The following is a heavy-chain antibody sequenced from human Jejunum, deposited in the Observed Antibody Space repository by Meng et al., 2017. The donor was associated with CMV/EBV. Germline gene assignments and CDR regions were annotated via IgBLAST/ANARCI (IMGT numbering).Heavy chain of an antibody. CDR3: ARGDRSVTGSLDY. CDR1: GGAVSSSNYF. D-gene: IGHD6-19*01. CDR2: IYASGTT. V-gene: IGHV4-61*02. J-gene: IGHJ4*02. Sequence: QVQLQDSGPGLVKSARALTLIWTVSGGAVSSSNYFWNWIRKPAGKGLEWVGRIYASGTTNYNPSRESRVTISVDSSKNQFAVKLSSMTAAVTAVYYCARGDRSVTGSLDYWGQVTLVTVSS.